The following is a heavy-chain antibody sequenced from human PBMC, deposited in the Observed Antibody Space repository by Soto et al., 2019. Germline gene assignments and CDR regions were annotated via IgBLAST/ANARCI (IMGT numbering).Heavy chain of an antibody. CDR3: AKPSSRYSGSYYYYYGMDV. D-gene: IGHD1-26*01. J-gene: IGHJ6*02. Sequence: GGSLRLSCAASGFTFSSYGMHWVRQAPGKELEWVAVISYDGSNKYYADSVKGRFTISRDNSKNTLYLQMNSLRAEDTAVYYCAKPSSRYSGSYYYYYGMDVWGQGTTVTVSS. CDR1: GFTFSSYG. CDR2: ISYDGSNK. V-gene: IGHV3-30*18.